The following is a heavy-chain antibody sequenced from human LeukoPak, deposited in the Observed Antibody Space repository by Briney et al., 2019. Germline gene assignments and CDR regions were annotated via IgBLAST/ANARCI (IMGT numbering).Heavy chain of an antibody. CDR1: GGSSSSSSCY. CDR3: ARYGSYSSSWYFDY. V-gene: IGHV4-39*01. J-gene: IGHJ4*02. CDR2: IFHSGST. D-gene: IGHD6-13*01. Sequence: SETLSLTCTVSGGSSSSSSCYWGWIRQSPGKGLEWIGSIFHSGSTYYDPSLKSRITISVDTSKNQFSLKLSSVTAADTAVYYCARYGSYSSSWYFDYWGQGTLVTVSS.